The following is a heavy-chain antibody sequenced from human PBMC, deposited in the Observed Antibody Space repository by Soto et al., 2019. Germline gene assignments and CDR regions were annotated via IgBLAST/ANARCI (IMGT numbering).Heavy chain of an antibody. D-gene: IGHD3-22*01. Sequence: PGGSLRLSCAASGFTFSSYAMSWVRQAPGKGLEWVSAISGSGGSTYYADSVKGRFTIPRDNSKNTLYLQMNSLRAEDTAVYYCAKLILYYYDSSGYYYPDWGQGTLVTVSS. CDR2: ISGSGGST. CDR1: GFTFSSYA. V-gene: IGHV3-23*01. CDR3: AKLILYYYDSSGYYYPD. J-gene: IGHJ4*02.